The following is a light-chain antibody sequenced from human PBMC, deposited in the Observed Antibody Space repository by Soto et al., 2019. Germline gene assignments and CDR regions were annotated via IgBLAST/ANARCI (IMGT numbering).Light chain of an antibody. V-gene: IGKV1-39*01. CDR3: QQSNSLPPT. CDR1: QSISSN. Sequence: DIQMTQSPSSLSASVGDRVTITWRASQSISSNLNWYQQKPGKAPKLLIYTAASLQSGVPSRFSGSGSGTDFTLTIASLQLEDFATYYCQQSNSLPPTFGQGTKVEIK. J-gene: IGKJ1*01. CDR2: TAA.